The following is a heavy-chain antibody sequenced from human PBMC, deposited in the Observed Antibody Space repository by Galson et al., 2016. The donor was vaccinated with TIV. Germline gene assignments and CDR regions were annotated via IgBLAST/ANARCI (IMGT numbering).Heavy chain of an antibody. CDR2: ISDDGSVK. D-gene: IGHD5-24*01. V-gene: IGHV3-30*18. CDR1: GFIFSTYG. J-gene: IGHJ4*02. Sequence: SLRLSCAASGFIFSTYGMHWVRQSPGKGLEWVAVISDDGSVKYYADSVKGRFTISRDDSKNTLYLQMNSLRAEDTAVYYCAKKSRMRDGYNAGFDYWGQGTLVTVSS. CDR3: AKKSRMRDGYNAGFDY.